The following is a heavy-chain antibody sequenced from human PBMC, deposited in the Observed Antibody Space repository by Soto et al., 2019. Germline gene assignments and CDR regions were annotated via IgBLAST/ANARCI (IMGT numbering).Heavy chain of an antibody. CDR1: GYPFTSYY. CDR2: ISAYNANT. CDR3: ARGGGYCTRTSCYMMAHWFDP. V-gene: IGHV1-18*04. Sequence: SVKVSCKASGYPFTSYYISWVRQAPVQGLEWLGWISAYNANTNYAQKLQGRVTMTTDTSTSTAYMELRSLRSDDTAVYYCARGGGYCTRTSCYMMAHWFDPWGQGTLVTVSS. D-gene: IGHD2-2*02. J-gene: IGHJ5*02.